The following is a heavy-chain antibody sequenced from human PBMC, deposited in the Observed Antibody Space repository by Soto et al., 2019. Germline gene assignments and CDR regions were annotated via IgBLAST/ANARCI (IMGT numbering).Heavy chain of an antibody. CDR1: GFTFSGYT. J-gene: IGHJ4*02. D-gene: IGHD5-18*01. CDR3: ARDLGYNYGHPFDY. Sequence: QVQLVESGGGVVQPGRSLRLSCAASGFTFSGYTSHWVRQAPGKGLEWLALIWFDGSNKYYADSVKGRFTISRDNAKNTLYLQMNSLRAEDTAVYYCARDLGYNYGHPFDYWGQGTLVTVSS. V-gene: IGHV3-33*01. CDR2: IWFDGSNK.